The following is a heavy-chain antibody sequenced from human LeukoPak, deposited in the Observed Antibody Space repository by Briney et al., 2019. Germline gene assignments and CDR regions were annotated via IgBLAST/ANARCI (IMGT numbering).Heavy chain of an antibody. D-gene: IGHD3-16*02. J-gene: IGHJ6*03. CDR3: ARHIGGGIEDMDV. CDR2: IYVTGT. Sequence: PSETLSLTCTVSGGSIGTYYWSWVRQSPGTGLEWIGYIYVTGTRYNPYLQSRVTISVDRSRNQFFLKMTSVTAADTGVYYCARHIGGGIEDMDVWGRGTKVSVSS. V-gene: IGHV4-59*08. CDR1: GGSIGTYY.